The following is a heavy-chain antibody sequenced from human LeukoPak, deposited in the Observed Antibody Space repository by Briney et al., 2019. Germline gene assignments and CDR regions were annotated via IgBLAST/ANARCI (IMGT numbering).Heavy chain of an antibody. V-gene: IGHV3-53*01. Sequence: GGSLRLSCAASGFTVSSTYMTWVRQAPGKGLEWVSVTYNGGGNTYYADSVKGRFTISRDSSRNTLFLHMNTLRAEDTAIYYCAKDRTVGASYWYFDLWGRGTLVTVSS. CDR2: TYNGGGNT. J-gene: IGHJ2*01. D-gene: IGHD1-26*01. CDR3: AKDRTVGASYWYFDL. CDR1: GFTVSSTY.